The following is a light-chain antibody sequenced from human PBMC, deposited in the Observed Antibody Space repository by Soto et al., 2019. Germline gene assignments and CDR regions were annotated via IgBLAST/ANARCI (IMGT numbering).Light chain of an antibody. V-gene: IGKV3-20*01. CDR2: DAS. Sequence: EVVVKQSPSTLSLSTGERATLSCRASQSVSSYLAWYQQKPGQAPRLLIYDASNRATGIPARFSGSGSGTDFTLTISRLEPEDFALYYCQHYGRSPITFGQGTRLEIK. CDR1: QSVSSY. CDR3: QHYGRSPIT. J-gene: IGKJ5*01.